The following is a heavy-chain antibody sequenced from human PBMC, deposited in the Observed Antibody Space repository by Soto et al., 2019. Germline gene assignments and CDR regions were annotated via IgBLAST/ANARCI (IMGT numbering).Heavy chain of an antibody. CDR1: GGSVSSGAYY. Sequence: QVQLQESDAGLVKASQTLSLTCTVSGGSVSSGAYYWTWIRQRPGKGLEWIGYIYYSGSTYYSPSLKSRLSVSLDTSKSQVWLRLSSVTAADTAMYYWAGARVRGVYAFDMWGQGTMVTVCS. D-gene: IGHD6-13*01. CDR2: IYYSGST. J-gene: IGHJ3*02. V-gene: IGHV4-31*03. CDR3: AGARVRGVYAFDM.